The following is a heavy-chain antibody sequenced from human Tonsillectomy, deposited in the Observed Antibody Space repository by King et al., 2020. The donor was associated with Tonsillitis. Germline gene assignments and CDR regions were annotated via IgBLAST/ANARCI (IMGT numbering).Heavy chain of an antibody. Sequence: QLVQSGAEVKKPGASVKVSCKASGYTFTSYGINWVRQAPGQGLEWMGWVSTYNGDTNYAQNLQGRVTMTIDTSTSTAYMELRSLRSDDTAVYYCARGASTSSLYSFDYWGQGSLVTVSS. J-gene: IGHJ4*02. V-gene: IGHV1-18*04. D-gene: IGHD2-2*01. CDR2: VSTYNGDT. CDR3: ARGASTSSLYSFDY. CDR1: GYTFTSYG.